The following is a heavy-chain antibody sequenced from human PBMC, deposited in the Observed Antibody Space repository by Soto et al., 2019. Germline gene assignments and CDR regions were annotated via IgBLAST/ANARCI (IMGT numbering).Heavy chain of an antibody. CDR1: GFTFSDHF. Sequence: VGSLRLSCAASGFTFSDHFMDWVRQAPGKGLEWVGRTRNKADGYTTEYAASVKGRFTISRDDSKNSLYLQMNSLKTEDTATYFCSRNPGTPHTAQTTKYYYAMDVCGQGTTVTVSS. CDR2: TRNKADGYTT. CDR3: SRNPGTPHTAQTTKYYYAMDV. J-gene: IGHJ6*02. V-gene: IGHV3-72*01. D-gene: IGHD3-10*01.